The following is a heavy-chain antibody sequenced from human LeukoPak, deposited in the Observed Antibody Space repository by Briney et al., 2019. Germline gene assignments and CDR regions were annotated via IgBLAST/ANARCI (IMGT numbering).Heavy chain of an antibody. J-gene: IGHJ4*02. D-gene: IGHD3-22*01. CDR3: AMALVYYHSSGYLVFDY. CDR1: GGTLSSYA. V-gene: IGHV1-69*05. Sequence: SVKVSCTASGGTLSSYAISWVRQAPGQGLEWMGRIIPIFGTANYAQKFQGRVTITTDESTSTAYMELSSLRSEDTAVYYCAMALVYYHSSGYLVFDYWGQGTLVTVSS. CDR2: IIPIFGTA.